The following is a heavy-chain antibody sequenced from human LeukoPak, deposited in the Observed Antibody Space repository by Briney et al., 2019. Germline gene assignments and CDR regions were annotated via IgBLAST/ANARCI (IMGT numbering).Heavy chain of an antibody. Sequence: GGSLRLSCAASGFNFSNYWMSWVRQAPGKGLEWVATIKADGSEKYYVDSVKGRFTISGDNAKNSLSLQMNSLRAEDTAMYYCARGGYNYNPWGQGTLVTVSS. D-gene: IGHD5-18*01. V-gene: IGHV3-7*01. J-gene: IGHJ5*02. CDR3: ARGGYNYNP. CDR1: GFNFSNYW. CDR2: IKADGSEK.